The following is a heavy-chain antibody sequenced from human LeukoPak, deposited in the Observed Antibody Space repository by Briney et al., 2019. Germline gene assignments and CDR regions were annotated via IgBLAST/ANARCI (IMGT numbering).Heavy chain of an antibody. CDR2: ISSSGSTI. Sequence: PGGSLRLSCAASGFTFSDYYMSWIRQAPGKGLEWVSYISSSGSTIYYADSVKGRFTISRDNAKNSLYLQMNSLRAEDTAVYYCAKDRPNYHENNGHYYRQNGDSWGQGTLVTVSS. J-gene: IGHJ5*01. V-gene: IGHV3-11*01. D-gene: IGHD3-22*01. CDR3: AKDRPNYHENNGHYYRQNGDS. CDR1: GFTFSDYY.